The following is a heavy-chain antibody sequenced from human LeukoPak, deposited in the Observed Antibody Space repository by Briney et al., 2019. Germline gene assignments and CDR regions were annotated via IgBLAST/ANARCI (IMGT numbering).Heavy chain of an antibody. CDR1: GGSISTYY. CDR2: IFDSGNT. J-gene: IGHJ4*02. D-gene: IGHD7-27*01. CDR3: ASGPWAAFDY. Sequence: SETLSLTCTVSGGSISTYYWNWIRQSPGKGLEWIGYIFDSGNTNYNPSLKSRVAISLDTSKNQFSLKLSSVTAADTAVYYCASGPWAAFDYWGQGTLVTVSS. V-gene: IGHV4-59*12.